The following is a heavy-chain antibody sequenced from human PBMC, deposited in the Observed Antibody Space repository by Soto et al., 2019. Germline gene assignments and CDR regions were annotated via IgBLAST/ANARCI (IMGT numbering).Heavy chain of an antibody. CDR1: GYTFTSYG. V-gene: IGHV1-18*01. CDR2: ISAYNGNT. CDR3: ASVGPISGSPPRYFQH. Sequence: QVQLVQSGAEVKKPGASVKVSCKASGYTFTSYGISWVRQAPGQGLEWMGWISAYNGNTNYAQKLQGRVTMTTDTFTXXADMELKSLRSDDTAVYYCASVGPISGSPPRYFQHWGQGTLVTVSS. J-gene: IGHJ1*01. D-gene: IGHD1-26*01.